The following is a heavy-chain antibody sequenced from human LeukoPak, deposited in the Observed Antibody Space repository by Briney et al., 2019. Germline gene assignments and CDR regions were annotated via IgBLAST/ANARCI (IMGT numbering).Heavy chain of an antibody. D-gene: IGHD5-18*01. CDR3: ARGGYSHGRYYYYMDV. CDR2: ISSTSAYI. Sequence: GGSLRLSCAASGFAFSTHSMIWVRQAPGKGLEWVSSISSTSAYIYYADSLKGRFTISRDNAKNSLYLQTNSLRAEDTAVYYCARGGYSHGRYYYYMDVWGIGTAVTVSS. V-gene: IGHV3-21*06. J-gene: IGHJ6*03. CDR1: GFAFSTHS.